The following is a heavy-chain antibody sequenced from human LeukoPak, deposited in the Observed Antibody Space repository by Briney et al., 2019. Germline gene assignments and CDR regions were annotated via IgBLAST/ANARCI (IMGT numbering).Heavy chain of an antibody. CDR3: ARDGIYGSGSSRHIDG. CDR1: GFTFSDYC. D-gene: IGHD3-10*01. J-gene: IGHJ3*01. V-gene: IGHV3-11*05. CDR2: ISYGRSCT. Sequence: PGGSLRLSCAASGFTFSDYCMSWIRQAPGKGLEWVSYISYGRSCTNYADSVKGRFTISRDNAKNTLFLQINSLRAEDTAVYYCARDGIYGSGSSRHIDGRGKGTLVSASS.